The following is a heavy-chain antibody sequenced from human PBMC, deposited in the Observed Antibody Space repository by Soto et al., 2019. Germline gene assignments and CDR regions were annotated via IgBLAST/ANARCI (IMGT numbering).Heavy chain of an antibody. CDR2: ISGSGGST. V-gene: IGHV3-23*01. CDR3: AKDLEQWLTHGRFDP. D-gene: IGHD6-19*01. Sequence: GGSLRLSCAASGFTFSSYAMSWVRQAPGKGLEWVSAISGSGGSTYYADPVKGRFTISRDNSKNTLYLQMNSLRAEDTAVYYCAKDLEQWLTHGRFDPWGQGTLVTVSS. J-gene: IGHJ5*02. CDR1: GFTFSSYA.